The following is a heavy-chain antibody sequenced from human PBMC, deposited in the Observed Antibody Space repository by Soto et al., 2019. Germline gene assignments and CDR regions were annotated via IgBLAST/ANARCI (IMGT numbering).Heavy chain of an antibody. CDR2: IIPIFGTA. CDR1: GGTFSSYA. CDR3: ARDPRGHYFYSSGYYSTYYFDY. Sequence: SVKVSCKASGGTFSSYAISWVRQAPGQGLEWMGGIIPIFGTANYAQKFQGRVTITADESTSTAYMELSSLRSEDTAVYYCARDPRGHYFYSSGYYSTYYFDYWGQGTLVPVSS. D-gene: IGHD3-22*01. V-gene: IGHV1-69*13. J-gene: IGHJ4*02.